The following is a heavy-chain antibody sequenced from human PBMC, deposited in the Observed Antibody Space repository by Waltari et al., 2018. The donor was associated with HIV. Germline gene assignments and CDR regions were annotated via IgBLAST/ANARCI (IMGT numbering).Heavy chain of an antibody. Sequence: QLMESGGGRVRPGGSLRLSCEASGFTVIDNSMSWVRQSQGRGREWVSIMDSDGVTRYTDFVKGRFTISRDESNNTVFLEMKRLRAEDTAVYYCARSAEKQQFSIIHYYYYYPMDVWGQGTTVTVSS. V-gene: IGHV3-66*01. J-gene: IGHJ6*02. D-gene: IGHD6-13*01. CDR2: MDSDGVT. CDR3: ARSAEKQQFSIIHYYYYYPMDV. CDR1: GFTVIDNS.